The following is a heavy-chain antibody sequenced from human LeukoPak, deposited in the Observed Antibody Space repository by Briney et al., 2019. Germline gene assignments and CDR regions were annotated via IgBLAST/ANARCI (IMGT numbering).Heavy chain of an antibody. CDR3: ARVPNPLRYSGSYRGWFDP. CDR2: INHSGST. CDR1: GGSFSGYY. J-gene: IGHJ5*02. D-gene: IGHD1-26*01. Sequence: SETLSLTCAVYGGSFSGYYWSWIRQPPGKGLEWIGEINHSGSTNYNPSLKSRVTISVDTSKNQFSLKLSSVTAADTAVYYCARVPNPLRYSGSYRGWFDPWGRGTLVTVSS. V-gene: IGHV4-34*01.